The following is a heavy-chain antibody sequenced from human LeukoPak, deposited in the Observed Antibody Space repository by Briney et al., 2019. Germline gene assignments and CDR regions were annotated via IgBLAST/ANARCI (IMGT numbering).Heavy chain of an antibody. D-gene: IGHD6-13*01. CDR1: GGSISSGSYC. V-gene: IGHV4-61*09. CDR2: IYSSGST. J-gene: IGHJ6*03. Sequence: PSETLSLTCTVSGGSISSGSYCWSWIRQPAGKGLEWFGHIYSSGSTNYNPSLKGRVTISVDTSKNQFSLKLSSVTATDTAVYFCARGRVSSSTWYSTYYYYFYMDVWGKGTTVTVSS. CDR3: ARGRVSSSTWYSTYYYYFYMDV.